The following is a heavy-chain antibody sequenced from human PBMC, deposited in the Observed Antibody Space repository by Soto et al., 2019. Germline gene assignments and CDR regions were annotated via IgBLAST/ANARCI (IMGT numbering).Heavy chain of an antibody. CDR2: INHSGST. CDR3: ARGRGYSSGWYNWFDP. CDR1: GGSFSGYY. Sequence: QVQLQQWGAGLLKPSETLSLTCAVYGGSFSGYYWSWIRQPPGKGLEWIGEINHSGSTNYNPSLKSRVPISVDTSKNQFSLKLTSVTAADTAVYYCARGRGYSSGWYNWFDPWGQGTLVTVSS. V-gene: IGHV4-34*01. D-gene: IGHD6-19*01. J-gene: IGHJ5*02.